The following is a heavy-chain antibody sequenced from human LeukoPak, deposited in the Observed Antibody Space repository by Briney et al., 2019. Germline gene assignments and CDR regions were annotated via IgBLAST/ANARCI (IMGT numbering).Heavy chain of an antibody. D-gene: IGHD1-1*01. Sequence: SETLSLTCTVSGGSISNYYWSWIRQPPGKGLEWIGYIYYSGSTKYSPSLQSRVTMSVDTSKNQFSLRLSSVTAADTAVYYCARLGPDWNDTPFDYWGQGTLVTVSS. CDR1: GGSISNYY. CDR2: IYYSGST. J-gene: IGHJ4*02. V-gene: IGHV4-59*12. CDR3: ARLGPDWNDTPFDY.